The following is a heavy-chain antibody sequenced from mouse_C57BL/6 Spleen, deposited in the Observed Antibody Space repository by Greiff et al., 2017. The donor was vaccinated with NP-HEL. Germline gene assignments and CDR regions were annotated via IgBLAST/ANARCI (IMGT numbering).Heavy chain of an antibody. J-gene: IGHJ2*01. CDR3: ARYGSSYYFDY. CDR1: GYTFTSYG. Sequence: QVQLQQSGAELARPGASVKLSCTASGYTFTSYGICWVKQRTGQGLEWIGEIYPRSGNPYYHETFKGKVTLTADKSTSTAYMGLRSLTSEDSAVYFCARYGSSYYFDYWGQGTTLTVSS. CDR2: IYPRSGNP. V-gene: IGHV1-81*01. D-gene: IGHD1-1*01.